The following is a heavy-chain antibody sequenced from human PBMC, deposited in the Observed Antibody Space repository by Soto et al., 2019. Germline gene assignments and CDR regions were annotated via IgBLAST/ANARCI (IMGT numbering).Heavy chain of an antibody. CDR1: GITFSTYA. V-gene: IGHV3-23*01. CDR2: ISGSGGST. Sequence: PGGSLRLSCAASGITFSTYAMSWVRQAPGKGLEWVSGISGSGGSTYYADSVKGRFTIARDNSKNTLYLQMNSLRAEDTAVYYCAKAPASSMTASRPFDYWGQGTLVTVSS. J-gene: IGHJ4*02. D-gene: IGHD6-6*01. CDR3: AKAPASSMTASRPFDY.